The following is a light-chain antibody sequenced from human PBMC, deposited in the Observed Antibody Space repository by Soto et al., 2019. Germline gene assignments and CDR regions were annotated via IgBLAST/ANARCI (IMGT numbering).Light chain of an antibody. V-gene: IGKV1-39*01. J-gene: IGKJ1*01. CDR1: QSISSY. Sequence: DIQMTQSPSSLSASVGDRVTITCRASQSISSYLNWYQQKPGKAPNLLISAASILQSGVPSRFSGGGSGTAFTLTISSLQPADFATYYFQPSYSTPCTLGQGTKVEIK. CDR3: QPSYSTPCT. CDR2: AAS.